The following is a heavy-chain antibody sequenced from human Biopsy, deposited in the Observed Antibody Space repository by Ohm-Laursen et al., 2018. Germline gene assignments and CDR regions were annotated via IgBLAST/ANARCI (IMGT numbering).Heavy chain of an antibody. V-gene: IGHV3-30*18. J-gene: IGHJ6*02. CDR1: GFTFNNYG. Sequence: SLRLSCAASGFTFNNYGIQWVRQAPGKGLEWVAFIFYDGSNTYYADSVKGRFTISRDNSRDTLYLQMSSLRAEDTAVYYCAKDRYNYTPIGGFSMDVWGQGTTVTVSS. CDR2: IFYDGSNT. CDR3: AKDRYNYTPIGGFSMDV. D-gene: IGHD5-18*01.